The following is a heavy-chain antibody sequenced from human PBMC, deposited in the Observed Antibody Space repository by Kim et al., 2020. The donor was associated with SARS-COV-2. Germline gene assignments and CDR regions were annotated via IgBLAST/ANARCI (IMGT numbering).Heavy chain of an antibody. V-gene: IGHV1-2*02. J-gene: IGHJ4*02. Sequence: YAQEFQGRVTMTRDTSSSTAYMELSRLRSDDTAVYYCARAPKGDLRHDYWGQGTLVTVSS. CDR3: ARAPKGDLRHDY. D-gene: IGHD3-3*01.